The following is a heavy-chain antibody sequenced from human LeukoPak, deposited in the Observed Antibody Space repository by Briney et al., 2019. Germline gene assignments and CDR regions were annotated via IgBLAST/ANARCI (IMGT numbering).Heavy chain of an antibody. CDR1: GFTFGSYE. CDR2: ISSSGSTI. D-gene: IGHD3-10*01. J-gene: IGHJ5*02. V-gene: IGHV3-48*03. CDR3: ARGLRKVWFGEANWFDP. Sequence: PGGSLRLSCAASGFTFGSYEMNWVRQAPGKGLEWVSYISSSGSTIYYADSVKGRFTISRDNAKNSLYLQMNSLRAEDTAVYYCARGLRKVWFGEANWFDPWGQGTLVTVSS.